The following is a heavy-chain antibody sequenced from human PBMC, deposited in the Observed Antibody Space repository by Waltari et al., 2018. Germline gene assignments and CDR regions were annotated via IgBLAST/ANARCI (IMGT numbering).Heavy chain of an antibody. D-gene: IGHD4-17*01. CDR2: ISGSGGST. CDR1: GFTFSSYC. V-gene: IGHV3-23*01. CDR3: AKGKGSTTVVTLDY. J-gene: IGHJ4*02. Sequence: EVQLLESGGGLVQPGGSLRLSCAASGFTFSSYCMSWVRQAQGKGLEWVSAISGSGGSTYYADSVKGLFTISRDNSKNTLYLQMNSLRAEDTAVYYCAKGKGSTTVVTLDYWGQGTLVTVSS.